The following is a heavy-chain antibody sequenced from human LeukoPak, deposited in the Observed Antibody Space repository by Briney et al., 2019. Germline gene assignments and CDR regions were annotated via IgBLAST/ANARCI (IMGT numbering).Heavy chain of an antibody. V-gene: IGHV3-23*01. CDR1: GFPFSSYA. D-gene: IGHD3-22*01. CDR2: IGSDGKT. J-gene: IGHJ4*02. CDR3: ACDRDYYDSSGYYNY. Sequence: QPGGSLRLSCEASGFPFSSYAMTWVRQAPGKGLEWVSSIGSDGKTHYSESVKGRFVISRDNAKNTLYLQMNSLRAEDTAVYYCACDRDYYDSSGYYNYWGQGTLVTVSS.